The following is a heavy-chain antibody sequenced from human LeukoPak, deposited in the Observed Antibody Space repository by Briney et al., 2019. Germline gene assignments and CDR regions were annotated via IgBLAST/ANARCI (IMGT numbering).Heavy chain of an antibody. CDR2: ISSDGNNK. Sequence: GRSLTLSCAASGFNFSSYGMHWPRQAPGKGLEWVAVISSDGNNKYHADSVRGRFTISRDNPKNTLYLQMNSLRAEDTAVYYCVKALYSWTSTIDSWGQGTLVTVSS. J-gene: IGHJ4*02. V-gene: IGHV3-30*18. CDR1: GFNFSSYG. CDR3: VKALYSWTSTIDS. D-gene: IGHD1-26*01.